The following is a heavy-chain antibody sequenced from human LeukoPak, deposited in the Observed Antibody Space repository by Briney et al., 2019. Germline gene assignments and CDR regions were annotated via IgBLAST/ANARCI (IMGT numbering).Heavy chain of an antibody. D-gene: IGHD3-3*01. Sequence: GGSLRLSCAASGFTVGSAWMSWVRQAPGKGPEWVSYIDARSGITHYADSVQGRFTISRDNAKESVFLQMNSLRADDTAVYYCARTYDFGRGPPGDAFDNWGPGTLVIVSS. V-gene: IGHV3-48*01. J-gene: IGHJ3*02. CDR2: IDARSGIT. CDR3: ARTYDFGRGPPGDAFDN. CDR1: GFTVGSAW.